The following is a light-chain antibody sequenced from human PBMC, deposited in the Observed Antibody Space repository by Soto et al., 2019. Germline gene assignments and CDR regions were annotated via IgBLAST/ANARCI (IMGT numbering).Light chain of an antibody. CDR2: GNS. CDR3: QSYDSSLSGSI. V-gene: IGLV1-40*01. CDR1: TSNIGAGYA. Sequence: QPVLTQPPSVSGAPGQRVSISCTGSTSNIGAGYAVHWYQQLPETAPKLLIYGNSNRPSGVPDRFSASKSGTSASLAITGLQTEDEADYYCQSYDSSLSGSIFGGGTKLTVL. J-gene: IGLJ2*01.